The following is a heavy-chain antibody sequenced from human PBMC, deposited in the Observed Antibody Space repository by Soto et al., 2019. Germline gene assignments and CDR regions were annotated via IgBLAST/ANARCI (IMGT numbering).Heavy chain of an antibody. CDR1: GDSVSSGGYY. V-gene: IGHV4-61*08. CDR2: IYSSGSA. J-gene: IGHJ6*02. D-gene: IGHD6-19*01. Sequence: SETLSLTCTVSGDSVSSGGYYWSWIRQPPGKGLEWIGYIYSSGSANYNPSLKSRVTISRDTSKDQISLKVASVTAADTAGYYCARGFSSVSMDAWGQGTTVTVSS. CDR3: ARGFSSVSMDA.